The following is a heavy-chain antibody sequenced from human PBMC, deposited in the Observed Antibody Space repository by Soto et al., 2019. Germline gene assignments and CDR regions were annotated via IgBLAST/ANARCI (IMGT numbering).Heavy chain of an antibody. Sequence: QLQLQESGPGLVKPSETLSLTCTVSGGSVSSSDYYGGGLRQPPGKELEWIGAVYYSGTTYYMPSLQSRVTISVDTSKNHFSLNLRSLTAADSAVYYCARQTGGFGYYFDYWGQGALVTVSS. D-gene: IGHD3-16*01. CDR3: ARQTGGFGYYFDY. J-gene: IGHJ4*02. CDR2: VYYSGTT. V-gene: IGHV4-39*01. CDR1: GGSVSSSDYY.